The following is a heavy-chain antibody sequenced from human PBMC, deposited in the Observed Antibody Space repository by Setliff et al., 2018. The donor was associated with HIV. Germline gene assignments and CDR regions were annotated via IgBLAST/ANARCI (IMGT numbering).Heavy chain of an antibody. V-gene: IGHV4-59*08. CDR3: ARHSPNVGVRGDAFDI. J-gene: IGHJ3*02. CDR2: IHYSGAT. D-gene: IGHD2-8*01. CDR1: GGSISSHY. Sequence: PSETLSLTCTVSGGSISSHYWIWIRQPPGKGLEWIGYIHYSGATNYNPSLKSRVTISLDTSRTQFSLGLSSVTAADTAVYYCARHSPNVGVRGDAFDIWGQGTVVTVSS.